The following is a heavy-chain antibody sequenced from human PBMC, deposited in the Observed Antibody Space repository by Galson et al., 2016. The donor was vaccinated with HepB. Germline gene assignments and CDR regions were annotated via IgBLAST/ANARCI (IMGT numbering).Heavy chain of an antibody. CDR1: GYTLTELS. Sequence: SVKVSCKVSGYTLTELSMHWVRQTPGKGLEWMGGFDPEDGETIYAQKFQGRVTMTEDTSTDTAYMELSSLRSEDTAVYYCATGSALWELVAEYFRHWGQGTLVTVSS. CDR2: FDPEDGET. V-gene: IGHV1-24*01. CDR3: ATGSALWELVAEYFRH. J-gene: IGHJ1*01. D-gene: IGHD1-26*01.